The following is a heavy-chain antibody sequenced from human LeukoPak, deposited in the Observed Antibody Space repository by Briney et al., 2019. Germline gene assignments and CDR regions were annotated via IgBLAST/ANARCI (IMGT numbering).Heavy chain of an antibody. J-gene: IGHJ4*02. CDR2: ISHGGST. V-gene: IGHV4-30-2*01. Sequence: PSQTLSLTCTVSGGSISSGTYHWSWIRQPPGKGLEWIGYISHGGSTYYSPSLKSRVTISVDRSKNQFSLNVSSVTAADTAVYYCARDRGGGVFDYWGQGTLVTVSS. CDR3: ARDRGGGVFDY. CDR1: GGSISSGTYH. D-gene: IGHD3-10*01.